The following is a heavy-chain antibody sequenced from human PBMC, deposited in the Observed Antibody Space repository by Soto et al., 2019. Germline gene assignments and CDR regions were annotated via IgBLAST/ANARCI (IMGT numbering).Heavy chain of an antibody. CDR2: VHSDGTTT. CDR1: GFTFDYYW. Sequence: EVQLVESGGGLVQPGESLRLSCAASGFTFDYYWMHWVRQAPGKGLVWVSRVHSDGTTTTYADSVKGRFTISRDNARNTVSLQMSSLRAEDTALEYGAIGDRGGVDLWGHGTVVTVSS. V-gene: IGHV3-74*01. D-gene: IGHD3-10*01. J-gene: IGHJ3*01. CDR3: AIGDRGGVDL.